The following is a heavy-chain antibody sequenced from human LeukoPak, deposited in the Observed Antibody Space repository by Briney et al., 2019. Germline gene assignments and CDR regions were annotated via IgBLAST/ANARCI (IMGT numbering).Heavy chain of an antibody. CDR1: GFTFSSYG. Sequence: GGSLRLSCAASGFTFSSYGMHWVRQAPGKGLEWVAFIRYDGSNKYYADSVKGRFTISRDNSKNTLYLQMYSLRAEDTAVYYCAKDGVVPAAIPGYFDYWGQGTLVTVSS. V-gene: IGHV3-30*02. D-gene: IGHD2-2*02. CDR3: AKDGVVPAAIPGYFDY. J-gene: IGHJ4*02. CDR2: IRYDGSNK.